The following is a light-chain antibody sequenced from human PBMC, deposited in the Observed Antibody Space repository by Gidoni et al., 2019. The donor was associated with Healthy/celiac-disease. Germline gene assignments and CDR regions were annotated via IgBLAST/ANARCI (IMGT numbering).Light chain of an antibody. Sequence: EILMTQSPATLSVSPGERATLSCRASQSVSSNLAWYQQKPGQAPRLLIYGASTRATGIPARFRGSGSGTEFNLTISSLQSEDFAVYYCQQYNNWPPWTFGQGTKVEIK. J-gene: IGKJ1*01. CDR1: QSVSSN. V-gene: IGKV3-15*01. CDR2: GAS. CDR3: QQYNNWPPWT.